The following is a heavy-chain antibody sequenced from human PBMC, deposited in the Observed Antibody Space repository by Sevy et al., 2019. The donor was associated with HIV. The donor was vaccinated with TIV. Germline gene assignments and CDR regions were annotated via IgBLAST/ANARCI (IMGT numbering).Heavy chain of an antibody. J-gene: IGHJ4*02. Sequence: GGSLRLSCAASAVPVSKYAMSWVRQAPGKGLEWVSTIGTSGSTTNYAGPVRGRFTISRDNSRNTLYLQMNTLRVEDTAVYYCAKEDTHRRRDFWGQGTLVTVSS. CDR2: IGTSGSTT. V-gene: IGHV3-23*01. CDR3: AKEDTHRRRDF. CDR1: AVPVSKYA.